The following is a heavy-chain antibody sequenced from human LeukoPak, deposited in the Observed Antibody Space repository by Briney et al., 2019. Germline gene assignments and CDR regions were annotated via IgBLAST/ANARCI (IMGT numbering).Heavy chain of an antibody. V-gene: IGHV3-53*01. J-gene: IGHJ4*02. D-gene: IGHD6-13*01. CDR1: GFTVSSNY. CDR2: ICSGGST. CDR3: AKDRVAAAGTSPDY. Sequence: GGSLRLSCAASGFTVSSNYMSWVRQAPGKGLEWVSVICSGGSTYYADSVKGRFTISRDNSKNTLYLQMNSLRAEDTAVYYCAKDRVAAAGTSPDYWGQGTLVTVSS.